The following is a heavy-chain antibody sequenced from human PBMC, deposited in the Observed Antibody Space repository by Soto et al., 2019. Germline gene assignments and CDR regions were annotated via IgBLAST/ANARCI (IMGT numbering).Heavy chain of an antibody. J-gene: IGHJ6*01. Sequence: QVQLVQSGAEVKKPGSSVKVSCKASGGTFSSYSISWVRQAPGQGLEWMGGSIPIFRTANYAQKFQGRVTITADESTSTVYMELSSLRSEDTAVYYCARVGQHRKASYYHDMDVWGQGTTVTVSS. CDR2: SIPIFRTA. V-gene: IGHV1-69*01. CDR1: GGTFSSYS. D-gene: IGHD6-13*01. CDR3: ARVGQHRKASYYHDMDV.